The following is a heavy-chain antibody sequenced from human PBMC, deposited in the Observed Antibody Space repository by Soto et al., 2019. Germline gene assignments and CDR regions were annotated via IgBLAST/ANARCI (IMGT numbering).Heavy chain of an antibody. Sequence: ASVKVSCKASGGTFSSYRFNWVRQARGQGLEWLGGIVPIYRTADYAQKFQGRVTITADESTRTVYMELSSLKSQDTALYYCARDSGAKLSSSWGQGTLVTVSS. D-gene: IGHD6-13*01. V-gene: IGHV1-69*13. CDR3: ARDSGAKLSSS. CDR2: IVPIYRTA. CDR1: GGTFSSYR. J-gene: IGHJ4*02.